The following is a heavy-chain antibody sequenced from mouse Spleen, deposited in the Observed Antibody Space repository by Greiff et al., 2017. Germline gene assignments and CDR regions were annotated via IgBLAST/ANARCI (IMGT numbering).Heavy chain of an antibody. Sequence: EVKVVESGGGLVQPGGSMKLSCVASGFTFSNYWMNWVRQSPEKGLEWVAQIRLKSDNYATHYAESVKGRFTISRDDSKSSVYLQMNNLRAEDTGIYYCTALYSNYPYWYFDVWGTGTTVTVSS. CDR1: GFTFSNYW. CDR3: TALYSNYPYWYFDV. D-gene: IGHD2-5*01. J-gene: IGHJ1*03. V-gene: IGHV6-3*01. CDR2: IRLKSDNYAT.